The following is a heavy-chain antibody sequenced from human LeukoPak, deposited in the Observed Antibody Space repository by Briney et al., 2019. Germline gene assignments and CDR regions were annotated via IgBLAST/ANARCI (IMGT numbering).Heavy chain of an antibody. Sequence: PGGSLRLSCAASGFTFSSYSMNWVRQAPGKGLEWVSSISSFSSYIHYGDSVKGRFTISRDNAKNSLYLQMNSLRAEDTAVHYCARDILDSSGYSGAFDIWGQGTMVTVSS. CDR1: GFTFSSYS. CDR2: ISSFSSYI. D-gene: IGHD3-22*01. J-gene: IGHJ3*02. CDR3: ARDILDSSGYSGAFDI. V-gene: IGHV3-21*01.